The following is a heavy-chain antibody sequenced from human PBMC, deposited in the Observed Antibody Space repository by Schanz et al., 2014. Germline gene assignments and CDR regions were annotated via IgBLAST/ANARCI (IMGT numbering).Heavy chain of an antibody. D-gene: IGHD1-26*01. Sequence: EVHLEESGGGLVQPGGSQRLSCAVSGFNFGDYYMTWVRQAPGKGLESVAKINPDGSGKYYVVSVEGRFTISRDNAKKSLDLHMNSLTAEDTAVYYCAKDPSYGSDWVKYLDHWGQGTLVTVSS. V-gene: IGHV3-7*01. CDR1: GFNFGDYY. J-gene: IGHJ4*02. CDR3: AKDPSYGSDWVKYLDH. CDR2: INPDGSGK.